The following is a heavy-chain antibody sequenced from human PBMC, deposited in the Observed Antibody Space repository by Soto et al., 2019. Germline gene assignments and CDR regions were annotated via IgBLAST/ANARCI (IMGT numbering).Heavy chain of an antibody. CDR3: VGGYRFGCLV. V-gene: IGHV5-51*01. CDR2: IYPGDSDT. CDR1: GYNFGNYL. J-gene: IGHJ6*04. D-gene: IGHD2-2*02. Sequence: PGESLKISCKGSGYNFGNYLIDCVRQMPWKGLEWMVIIYPGDSDTKYSPSFQGQVTISNDKSINTDYLQGSSLKASDTAMYYCVGGYRFGCLVLGKVITVTVAS.